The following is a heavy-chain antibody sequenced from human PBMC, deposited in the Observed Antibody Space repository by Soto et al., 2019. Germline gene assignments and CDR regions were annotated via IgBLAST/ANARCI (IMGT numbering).Heavy chain of an antibody. Sequence: PGGSLRLSCAASGFTFSDYYMSWIRQAPGKGLEWVSYISSSGSTIYYADSVKGRFTISRDNAKNSLYLQMNSLRAEDTAVYYCARTLRFLEWLLPNYYYYYMDVWGKGTTVTAP. V-gene: IGHV3-11*01. CDR1: GFTFSDYY. CDR2: ISSSGSTI. D-gene: IGHD3-3*01. J-gene: IGHJ6*03. CDR3: ARTLRFLEWLLPNYYYYYMDV.